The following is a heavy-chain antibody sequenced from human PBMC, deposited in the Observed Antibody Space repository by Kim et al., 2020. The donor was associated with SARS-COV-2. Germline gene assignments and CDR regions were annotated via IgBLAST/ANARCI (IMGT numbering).Heavy chain of an antibody. CDR3: AKGPNLIVVVEDAFDI. CDR2: ISGSGGST. CDR1: GFTFSSYA. D-gene: IGHD3-22*01. J-gene: IGHJ3*02. Sequence: GGSLRLSCAASGFTFSSYAMSWVRQAPGKGLEWVAVISGSGGSTYYADSVKGRFTISRDNSKNTLYLQMNSLRAEDTAVYYCAKGPNLIVVVEDAFDIWGQGTMVTVSS. V-gene: IGHV3-23*01.